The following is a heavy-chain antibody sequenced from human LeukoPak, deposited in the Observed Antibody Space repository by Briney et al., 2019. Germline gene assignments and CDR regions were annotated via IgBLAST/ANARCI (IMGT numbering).Heavy chain of an antibody. Sequence: GASVKVSCKASGYTFTDYYMHWVRQAPGQGLEWMGWINPNSGGTGYPQKFQGRVTMARDTSISTAYMELSRLASDDTAVYYCARDRGISGYSYGYIDYWGQGTLVTVSS. CDR2: INPNSGGT. D-gene: IGHD5-18*01. CDR3: ARDRGISGYSYGYIDY. J-gene: IGHJ4*02. CDR1: GYTFTDYY. V-gene: IGHV1-2*02.